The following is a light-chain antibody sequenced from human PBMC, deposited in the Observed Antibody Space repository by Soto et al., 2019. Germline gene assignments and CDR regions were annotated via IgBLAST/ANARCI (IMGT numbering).Light chain of an antibody. V-gene: IGKV3-15*01. CDR2: GAS. CDR3: QQYQYWPPRT. Sequence: VMTQSPGTLSVSPGERATLSCRASQSVDTNLAWYQQKPGQAPRLLISGASTRATGVSARFSGSRSGTEFTLTISSLQSEDFAVYYCQQYQYWPPRTFGQGTKVEIK. CDR1: QSVDTN. J-gene: IGKJ1*01.